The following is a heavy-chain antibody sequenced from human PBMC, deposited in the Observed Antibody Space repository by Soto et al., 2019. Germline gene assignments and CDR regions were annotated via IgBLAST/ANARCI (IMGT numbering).Heavy chain of an antibody. CDR3: XRNLYGDYEDYYYGMDV. CDR2: ISSSSSYI. J-gene: IGHJ6*02. D-gene: IGHD4-17*01. V-gene: IGHV3-21*01. CDR1: GFTFSSYS. Sequence: GGSLRLSCAASGFTFSSYSMNWVRQAPGKGLEWVSSISSSSSYIYYADSVKGRFTISRDNAKNSLYLQMNSLRAEDTAVYYCXRNLYGDYEDYYYGMDVWGQGTTVTVSS.